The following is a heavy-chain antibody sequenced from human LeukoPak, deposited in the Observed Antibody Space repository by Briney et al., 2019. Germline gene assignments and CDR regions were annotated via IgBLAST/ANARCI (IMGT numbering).Heavy chain of an antibody. CDR3: AGSPLNKYYYDSSGYYYPYFDY. CDR2: IYYSGST. Sequence: SETLSLTCTVSGGSISSYYWSWIRQPPGKGLEWIGYIYYSGSTNYNPSLKSRVTISVDTSKNQFSLKLSSVTAADTAVYYCAGSPLNKYYYDSSGYYYPYFDYWGQGTLVTVSS. V-gene: IGHV4-59*01. CDR1: GGSISSYY. J-gene: IGHJ4*02. D-gene: IGHD3-22*01.